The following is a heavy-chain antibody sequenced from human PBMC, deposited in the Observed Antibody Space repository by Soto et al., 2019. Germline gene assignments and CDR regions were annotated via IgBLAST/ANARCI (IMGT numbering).Heavy chain of an antibody. CDR1: GYTLTELS. J-gene: IGHJ5*02. CDR2: FDPEDGEI. CDR3: ATADLDCGGDCYSRWFDP. D-gene: IGHD2-21*02. Sequence: QVQLVQSGAEVKKPGASVKVSCKVSGYTLTELSMHWVRQAPGKGLEWMGGFDPEDGEIIYAQKFQGRVTMTEDTSTDTAYMELSSLRSEDTAVYYCATADLDCGGDCYSRWFDPWGQGTLVTVSS. V-gene: IGHV1-24*01.